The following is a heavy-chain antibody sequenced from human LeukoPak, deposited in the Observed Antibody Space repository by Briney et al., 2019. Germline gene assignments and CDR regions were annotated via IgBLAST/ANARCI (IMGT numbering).Heavy chain of an antibody. CDR3: ARIPTLCSGSYERGHQSDY. CDR2: ISYDGSNK. V-gene: IGHV3-30-3*01. J-gene: IGHJ4*02. Sequence: GGSLRLSCAASGFTFSSYAMHWVRQAPGKGLEWVAVISYDGSNKYYADSVKGRFTISRDNSKNTLYLQMNSLRAEDTAVYYCARIPTLCSGSYERGHQSDYRGQGTLVTVSS. D-gene: IGHD1-26*01. CDR1: GFTFSSYA.